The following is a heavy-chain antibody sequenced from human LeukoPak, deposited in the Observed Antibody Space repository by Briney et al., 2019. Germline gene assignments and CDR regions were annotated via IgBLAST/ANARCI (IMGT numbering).Heavy chain of an antibody. CDR1: GGTFSSYA. V-gene: IGHV1-69*04. Sequence: SVKVSCKASGGTFSSYAISWVRQAPGQGLEWMGRIIPILGIANYAQKFQGRVTITADKSTSTAYMELSSLRSEDTAVYYCASESDGYNWGYFDYWGQGTLVTVSS. CDR3: ASESDGYNWGYFDY. J-gene: IGHJ4*02. CDR2: IIPILGIA. D-gene: IGHD5-12*01.